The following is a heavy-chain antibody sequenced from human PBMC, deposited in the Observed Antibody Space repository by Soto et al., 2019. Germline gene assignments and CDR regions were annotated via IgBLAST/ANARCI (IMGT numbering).Heavy chain of an antibody. CDR2: ISSSGSTI. CDR1: GFTFSSYE. V-gene: IGHV3-48*03. CDR3: ARGGYYYDTRDAFDI. Sequence: GGSLRLSCAASGFTFSSYEMNWVRQAPGKGLEWVSYISSSGSTIYYADSVKGRFTISRDNAKNSLYLQMNSLRAEDTAVYYCARGGYYYDTRDAFDIWGQGTMVTVSS. D-gene: IGHD3-22*01. J-gene: IGHJ3*02.